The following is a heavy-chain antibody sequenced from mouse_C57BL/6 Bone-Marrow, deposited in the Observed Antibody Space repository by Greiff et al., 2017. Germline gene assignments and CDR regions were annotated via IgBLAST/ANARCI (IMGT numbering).Heavy chain of an antibody. V-gene: IGHV1-26*01. CDR3: APTAQDFDY. CDR1: GYTFTDYY. D-gene: IGHD3-2*02. Sequence: EVQLQQSGPELVKPGASVKISCKASGYTFTDYYMNWVKQSHGKSLEWIGDINPNNGGTSYNQKFKGKATLTVDKSSSTAYMELRSLTSEDSAVYYGAPTAQDFDYWGPGTTLTASS. J-gene: IGHJ2*01. CDR2: INPNNGGT.